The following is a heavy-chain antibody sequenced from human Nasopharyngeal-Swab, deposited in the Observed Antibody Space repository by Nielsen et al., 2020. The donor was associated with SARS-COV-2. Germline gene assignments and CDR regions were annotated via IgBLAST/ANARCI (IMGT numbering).Heavy chain of an antibody. J-gene: IGHJ3*02. D-gene: IGHD3-16*01. CDR3: VKDLRGKYAFDI. V-gene: IGHV3-64D*06. CDR1: GFTFSIYA. CDR2: INDYEDRL. Sequence: GGSLRLSCSASGFTFSIYAMHWVRQAPGKRLEYVSTINDYEDRLYYADSVKGRFAISRDNSKNTLYLQMSSLRAEDTAVYWCVKDLRGKYAFDIWGQGTMVTVSS.